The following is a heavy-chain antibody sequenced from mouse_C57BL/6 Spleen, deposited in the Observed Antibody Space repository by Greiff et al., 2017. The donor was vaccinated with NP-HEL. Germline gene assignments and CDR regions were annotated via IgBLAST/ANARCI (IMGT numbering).Heavy chain of an antibody. D-gene: IGHD1-1*01. J-gene: IGHJ1*03. V-gene: IGHV1-59*01. Sequence: QVQLQQPGAELVRPGTSVKLSCKASGYTFTSYWMHWVKQRPGQGLEWIGVIDPSDSYTNYNQKFKGKATLTVDTSSSTAYMQLSSLTSEDSAVYYCARNYGSSYDWYFDVWGTGTTVTVSS. CDR2: IDPSDSYT. CDR3: ARNYGSSYDWYFDV. CDR1: GYTFTSYW.